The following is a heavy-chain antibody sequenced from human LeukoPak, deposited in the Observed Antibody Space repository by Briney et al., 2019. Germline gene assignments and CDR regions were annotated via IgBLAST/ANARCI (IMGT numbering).Heavy chain of an antibody. CDR2: IYPGDSDT. J-gene: IGHJ4*02. D-gene: IGHD3-22*01. V-gene: IGHV5-51*01. CDR1: GYRLTIYW. Sequence: GESLKISCKGSGYRLTIYWIGWVRQMPGKGLEWMGIIYPGDSDTRYSPSFQGQVTISADKSISTAYLQWSSLKASDTAMYYCARSNYYDSSGTRPDYDYWGQGTLVTVSS. CDR3: ARSNYYDSSGTRPDYDY.